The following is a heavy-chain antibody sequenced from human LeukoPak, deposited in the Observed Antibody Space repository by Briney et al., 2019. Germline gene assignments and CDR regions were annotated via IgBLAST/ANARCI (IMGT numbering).Heavy chain of an antibody. CDR3: ARDHGSQDSGAWYVFDY. CDR2: IRQDGSEK. V-gene: IGHV3-7*05. D-gene: IGHD6-19*01. CDR1: GFTFSSYW. Sequence: GRSLRLSCAASGFTFSSYWMSWVRQAPGKGLEWVANIRQDGSEKYSVDSVRGRFTTSRDNTKNSLYLQMNSLRADDTAEYFCARDHGSQDSGAWYVFDYWGRGTLVTVSS. J-gene: IGHJ4*02.